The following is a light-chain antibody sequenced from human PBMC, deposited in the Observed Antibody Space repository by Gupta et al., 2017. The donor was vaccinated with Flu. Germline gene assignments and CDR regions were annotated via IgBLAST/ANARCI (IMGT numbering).Light chain of an antibody. CDR3: EQDNGYRT. V-gene: IGKV1-5*03. J-gene: IGKJ1*01. CDR2: MAS. CDR1: QSISSW. Sequence: DIQMTQSPSTLSASVGDRVTSTCRASQSISSWLAWYQQKPGKAPKLLIYMASRGERGGTSRFSGRGSVKKLTLTRMRPQDDDFAYCIVEQDNGYRTFGPGTKVEIK.